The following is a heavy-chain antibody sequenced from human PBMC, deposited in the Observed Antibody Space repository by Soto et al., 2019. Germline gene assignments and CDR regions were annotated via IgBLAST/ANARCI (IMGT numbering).Heavy chain of an antibody. CDR2: VSHDGRNT. V-gene: IGHV3-30*18. CDR3: AKGGRQWLVTSDFNY. CDR1: GFTFSDYA. Sequence: VQLVESGGGVVQPGRSLRLSCAASGFTFSDYAMHWVRQAPGKGLEWVAVVSHDGRNTHYADSVKGRFTISRDSSKNSVSLEMASLRAEDTAVYYCAKGGRQWLVTSDFNYWGQRALVTVSS. J-gene: IGHJ4*02. D-gene: IGHD6-19*01.